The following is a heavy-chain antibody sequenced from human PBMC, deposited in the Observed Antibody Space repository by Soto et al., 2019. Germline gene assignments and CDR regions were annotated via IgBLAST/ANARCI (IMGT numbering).Heavy chain of an antibody. CDR2: IYYSGST. J-gene: IGHJ6*03. CDR3: ARGPPYYYGSGSYYSSYYYYYMDV. D-gene: IGHD3-10*01. CDR1: GGSISSYY. Sequence: PSETLSLTCTVSGGSISSYYWSWIRQPPGKGLEWIGYIYYSGSTNYNPSLKSRVTISVDTSKNQFSLKLSSVTAADTAVYYCARGPPYYYGSGSYYSSYYYYYMDVWGKGTTVTVS. V-gene: IGHV4-59*01.